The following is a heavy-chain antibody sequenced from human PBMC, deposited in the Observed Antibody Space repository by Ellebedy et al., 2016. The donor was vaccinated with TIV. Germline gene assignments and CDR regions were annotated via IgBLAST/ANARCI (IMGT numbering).Heavy chain of an antibody. CDR1: GFTFSSFG. CDR2: IWYDGSTQ. CDR3: ARDQGSGWGAFDY. D-gene: IGHD6-19*01. Sequence: GESLKISCEASGFTFSSFGMHWVRQAPGKGLEWVAVIWYDGSTQYSADSVKGRFTISRDNSKNTLYLQMNSLGAEDTAVYYCARDQGSGWGAFDYWGQGTLVTVSS. V-gene: IGHV3-33*01. J-gene: IGHJ4*02.